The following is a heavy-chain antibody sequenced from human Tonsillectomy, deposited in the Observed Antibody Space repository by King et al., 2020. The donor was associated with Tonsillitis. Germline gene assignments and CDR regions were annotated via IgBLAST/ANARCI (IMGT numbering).Heavy chain of an antibody. CDR1: GFTFSTYR. J-gene: IGHJ6*02. D-gene: IGHD5-18*01. CDR3: ARAPGVNTYGFPYYTMDV. Sequence: VQLVESGGSLVQPGGSLRLSCGASGFTFSTYRLNWVRQAPGRGLECVSYISESGATMYYAASVKGRFTISRDNAMNSLYLQMNSLRDEDTAVYYCARAPGVNTYGFPYYTMDVWGQGTTVSVSS. CDR2: ISESGATM. V-gene: IGHV3-48*02.